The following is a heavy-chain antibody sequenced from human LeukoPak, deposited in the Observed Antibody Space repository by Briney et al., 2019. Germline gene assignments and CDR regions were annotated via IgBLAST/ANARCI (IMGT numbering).Heavy chain of an antibody. CDR3: AKDYCSSTSCYVNYYYMDV. D-gene: IGHD2-2*01. CDR1: GFTFSSNG. J-gene: IGHJ6*03. CDR2: IRNDGSNK. Sequence: PGGSLRLSCVASGFTFSSNGMHWVRQAPGKGLEWVAFIRNDGSNKYYVDSVKGRFTIYRDNSKNTLYLQMNSLRAEDTAVYYCAKDYCSSTSCYVNYYYMDVWGKGTTVTISS. V-gene: IGHV3-30*02.